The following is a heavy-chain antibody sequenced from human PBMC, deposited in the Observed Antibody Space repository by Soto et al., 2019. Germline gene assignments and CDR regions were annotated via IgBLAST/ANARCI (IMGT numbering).Heavy chain of an antibody. CDR3: SKDLYSSSWTTPDY. V-gene: IGHV3-30*18. CDR2: ISYDGSNK. J-gene: IGHJ4*02. D-gene: IGHD6-13*01. Sequence: QVQLVESGGGVVQPGRSLRLSCAASGFTFSSYGMHWVRQAPGKGLEWVAVISYDGSNKYYADSVKGRFTISRDNSKNTRYLQMNSLRAEDTAVYYCSKDLYSSSWTTPDYWGQGTLVTVSS. CDR1: GFTFSSYG.